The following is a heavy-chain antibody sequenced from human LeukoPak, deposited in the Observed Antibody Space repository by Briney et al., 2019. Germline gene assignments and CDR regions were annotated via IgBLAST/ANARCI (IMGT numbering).Heavy chain of an antibody. CDR2: IYYSGST. D-gene: IGHD2-8*01. CDR3: ARDFAGYCTNGVCYTSGGEFDY. CDR1: GGSISSSSYY. Sequence: SETLSLTCTVSGGSISSSSYYWGWIRQPPGKGLEWIGSIYYSGSTCYNPSLKSRVTISVDTSKNQFSLKLSSVTAADTAVYYCARDFAGYCTNGVCYTSGGEFDYWGQGTLVTVSS. V-gene: IGHV4-39*07. J-gene: IGHJ4*02.